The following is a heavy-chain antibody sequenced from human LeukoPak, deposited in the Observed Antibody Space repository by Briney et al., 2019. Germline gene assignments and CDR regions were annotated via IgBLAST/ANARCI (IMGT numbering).Heavy chain of an antibody. Sequence: ASVKVSCKASGYTFTDYYTHWVRQAPGQGLEWMGWINPNSGATNYAQKFQGRVTMTRDTSISTAYIDLSRLTSDDTAVYYCARVLVGPSRGWLDGWGQGTLVTVSS. CDR2: INPNSGAT. V-gene: IGHV1-2*02. D-gene: IGHD1-26*01. J-gene: IGHJ5*02. CDR3: ARVLVGPSRGWLDG. CDR1: GYTFTDYY.